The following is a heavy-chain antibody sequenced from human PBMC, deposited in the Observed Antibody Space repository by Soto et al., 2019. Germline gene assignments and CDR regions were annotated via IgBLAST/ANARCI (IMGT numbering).Heavy chain of an antibody. D-gene: IGHD2-8*01. V-gene: IGHV3-30*03. CDR3: AREIGGSHRQLMDY. J-gene: IGHJ4*02. CDR1: GFPLNDFG. Sequence: GVSLRLSCTASGFPLNDFGIHWVRQAPGQGLEWVALISDDGSAKYYGDSVEGRFTMSRDSSKNTVYLQMSSLRVEDTAVYYCAREIGGSHRQLMDYWGQGRQVTV. CDR2: ISDDGSAK.